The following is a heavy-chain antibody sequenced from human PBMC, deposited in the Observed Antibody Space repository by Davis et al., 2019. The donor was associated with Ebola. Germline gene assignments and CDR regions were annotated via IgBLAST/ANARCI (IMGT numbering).Heavy chain of an antibody. CDR2: IYPGYSNT. V-gene: IGHV5-51*01. Sequence: KVSCKGSGYSFTSYWIGWVRQMPGKGLEWMGIIYPGYSNTRYSPSFQGQVTISADKSISTAYLQWSSPKASDTAMYYCARVYCGGDCYSFDYWGQGTLVTVSS. D-gene: IGHD2-21*02. J-gene: IGHJ4*02. CDR3: ARVYCGGDCYSFDY. CDR1: GYSFTSYW.